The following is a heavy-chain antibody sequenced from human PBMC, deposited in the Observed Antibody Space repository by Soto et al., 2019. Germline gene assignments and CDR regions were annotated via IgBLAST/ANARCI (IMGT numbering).Heavy chain of an antibody. CDR1: AFIFSDYS. CDR3: AREAAIGSDS. Sequence: EVQLVESGGGLVQAGGSLRLSCAASAFIFSDYSMNWVRQAPGKGLEWVSYISTSGSTIYYSDSVKGRFTISRDNARKLLYLQMNSLRDEDTAVYYCAREAAIGSDSWGQGTLVTVSS. D-gene: IGHD3-10*01. CDR2: ISTSGSTI. V-gene: IGHV3-48*02. J-gene: IGHJ4*02.